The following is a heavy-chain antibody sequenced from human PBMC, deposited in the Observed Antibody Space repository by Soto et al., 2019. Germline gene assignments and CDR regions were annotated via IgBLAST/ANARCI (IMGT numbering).Heavy chain of an antibody. CDR2: VSASGLNT. Sequence: RGSLRLSCAASGFTFSTYAMAWVRQAPGKGLEWVSGVSASGLNTDYADPVKGRFTISRDNSKDILYLQVNSLRAEDTAVYYCARDDYGDYGWYFDLWGRGTLVTVSS. J-gene: IGHJ2*01. CDR3: ARDDYGDYGWYFDL. D-gene: IGHD4-17*01. V-gene: IGHV3-23*01. CDR1: GFTFSTYA.